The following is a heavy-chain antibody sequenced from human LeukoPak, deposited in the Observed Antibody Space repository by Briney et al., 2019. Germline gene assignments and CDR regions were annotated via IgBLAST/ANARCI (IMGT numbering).Heavy chain of an antibody. CDR1: GGTFSSYA. CDR3: ASHYDILTGYQRYFDY. D-gene: IGHD3-9*01. V-gene: IGHV1-69*06. CDR2: IIPIFGTA. Sequence: SVTVSCKASGGTFSSYAISWVRQAPGQGLEWMGGIIPIFGTAHYVQKFQGGATITPDKPTRAPYMELSSLGSEDTAVYYCASHYDILTGYQRYFDYWGQGTLVTVSS. J-gene: IGHJ4*02.